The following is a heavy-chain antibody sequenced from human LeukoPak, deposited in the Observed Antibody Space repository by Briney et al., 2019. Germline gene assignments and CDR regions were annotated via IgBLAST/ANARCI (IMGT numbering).Heavy chain of an antibody. CDR3: ARVPEYSYGYFDF. J-gene: IGHJ4*02. Sequence: PSETLSLTRTVSGASISSQYWSWIRKTPGKGLEWTAYIHHTETSKYNPSLKSRVTISIDTSMNQFSLTLSSVTAADTAVYYCARVPEYSYGYFDFWGQGTPVTVSS. D-gene: IGHD6-6*01. V-gene: IGHV4-59*11. CDR1: GASISSQY. CDR2: IHHTETS.